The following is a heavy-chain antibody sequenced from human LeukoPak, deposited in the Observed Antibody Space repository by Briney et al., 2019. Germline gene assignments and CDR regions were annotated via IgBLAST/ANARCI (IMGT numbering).Heavy chain of an antibody. CDR2: IWYDGSNK. CDR3: GRSMDV. CDR1: GFTFSSYG. V-gene: IGHV3-33*01. J-gene: IGHJ6*02. Sequence: GGSLRLSCAASGFTFSSYGMHWVRQAPGKGLEWVAVIWYDGSNKYYADSVKGRFTISRDNSKNSLYLQMNSLRADDTAVYYCGRSMDVWGQGTTVTVSS.